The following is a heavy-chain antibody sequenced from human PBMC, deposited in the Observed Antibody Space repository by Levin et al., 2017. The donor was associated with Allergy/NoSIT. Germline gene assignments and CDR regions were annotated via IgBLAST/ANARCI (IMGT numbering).Heavy chain of an antibody. Sequence: GGSLRLSCDASGFSLSEYAMSWVRQAPGKGLEWVSVITGGGFNTYYGDSAKGRFTVSRDNSKNTLYLELNSLRAEDTAVYYCAKKQGGTIGFSFDVWGQETMGAVSA. CDR3: AKKQGGTIGFSFDV. V-gene: IGHV3-23*01. J-gene: IGHJ3*01. D-gene: IGHD2-15*01. CDR1: GFSLSEYA. CDR2: ITGGGFNT.